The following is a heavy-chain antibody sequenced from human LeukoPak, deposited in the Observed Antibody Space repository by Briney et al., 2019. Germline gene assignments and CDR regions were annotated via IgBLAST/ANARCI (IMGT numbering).Heavy chain of an antibody. CDR1: RYSFDSYA. V-gene: IGHV3-23*01. J-gene: IGHJ4*02. CDR3: AKRYGDSTGWFFDF. D-gene: IGHD6-13*01. Sequence: GGSLRLSCEGSRYSFDSYAMTWVRQAPGKGLEWVSSINGGGDITYYAESVKGRFTVSRDNSKNTLFLQMNSLRAEDTAVFYCAKRYGDSTGWFFDFWGQGSLVTVFS. CDR2: INGGGDIT.